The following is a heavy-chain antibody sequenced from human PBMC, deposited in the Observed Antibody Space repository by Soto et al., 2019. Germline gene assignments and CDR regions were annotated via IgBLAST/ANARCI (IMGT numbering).Heavy chain of an antibody. CDR3: ATTNYGPDY. CDR2: INQDGSGK. Sequence: EVQLVESGGGLVQPGGSLKMSCAASGFTFSNYWMSWARQAPGKGLEWVANINQDGSGKNYVDSVKGRSTISRDNAKNSLYLQMNSLRAEDTAVYYCATTNYGPDYWGQGTLVTVSS. J-gene: IGHJ4*02. CDR1: GFTFSNYW. V-gene: IGHV3-7*02. D-gene: IGHD4-17*01.